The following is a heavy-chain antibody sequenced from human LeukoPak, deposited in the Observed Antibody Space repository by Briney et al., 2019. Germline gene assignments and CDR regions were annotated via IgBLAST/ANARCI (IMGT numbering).Heavy chain of an antibody. CDR2: INSDGSST. CDR1: GFTFSNYG. V-gene: IGHV3-74*01. Sequence: GGSLRLSCAASGFTFSNYGMHWVRQAPGKGLVWVSRINSDGSSTSYADSVKGRFTISRDNAKNTLYLQMNSLRAEDTAVYYCARALEYFDWCNDYWGQGTLVTVSS. J-gene: IGHJ4*02. D-gene: IGHD3-9*01. CDR3: ARALEYFDWCNDY.